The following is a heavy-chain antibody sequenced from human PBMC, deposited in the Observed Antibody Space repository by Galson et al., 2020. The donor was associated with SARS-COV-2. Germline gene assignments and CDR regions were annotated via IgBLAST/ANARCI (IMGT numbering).Heavy chain of an antibody. CDR2: FRAPRGST. D-gene: IGHD1-26*01. Sequence: GGSLRLSCEASRVTFNTYAMSWVRQAPGKGLEWVSAFRAPRGSTFYADSVKGRFTISRDIAKNTLYLQMNSLRAEDTAVYYCAKALDSGSADGDYFDYWGRGTLVTVSS. CDR3: AKALDSGSADGDYFDY. CDR1: RVTFNTYA. J-gene: IGHJ4*02. V-gene: IGHV3-23*01.